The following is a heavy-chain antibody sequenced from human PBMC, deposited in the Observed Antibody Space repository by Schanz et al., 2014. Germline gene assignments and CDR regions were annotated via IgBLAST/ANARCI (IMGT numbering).Heavy chain of an antibody. V-gene: IGHV3-74*01. CDR1: GFTFSSYW. CDR3: ARVKYCTITRCYRTETEGIYYMDV. CDR2: IKSDGSST. D-gene: IGHD2-2*01. J-gene: IGHJ6*03. Sequence: EVQLVESGGGLVQPGGSLRLSCAASGFTFSSYWMHWVRQVPGKGLVWVSRIKSDGSSTSYADSVKGRFTVSRDNAENALYLQMKSLRAEDTAVYYCARVKYCTITRCYRTETEGIYYMDVWGKGTTVTVSS.